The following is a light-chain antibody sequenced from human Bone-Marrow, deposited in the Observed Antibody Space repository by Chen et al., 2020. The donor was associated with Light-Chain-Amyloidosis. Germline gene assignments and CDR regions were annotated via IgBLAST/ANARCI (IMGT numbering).Light chain of an antibody. V-gene: IGLV3-25*03. CDR1: DLPTKY. CDR2: RDT. J-gene: IGLJ2*01. Sequence: SYELTQPPSVSVSPGQTARITCSGDDLPTKYAYWYQQKPGQAPVLVIHRDTERPSGISERFSGSSSGTTVTFTISGVQAEDEANYHCQSADSSGTYEVIFGGGTKLTVL. CDR3: QSADSSGTYEVI.